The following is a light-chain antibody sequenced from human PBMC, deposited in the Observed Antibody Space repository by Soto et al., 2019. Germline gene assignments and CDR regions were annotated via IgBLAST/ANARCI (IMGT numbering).Light chain of an antibody. CDR2: DAS. Sequence: DIQMTQSPSTLSASVGHRVTITCRASQSIGRWLAWYQQKPGKAPNLLISDASSLQSGAPSRFSGSGSGTEFNLTISSLQPDDFATYYCQHYNNYSYTFGQGTKLEIK. V-gene: IGKV1-5*01. CDR3: QHYNNYSYT. J-gene: IGKJ2*01. CDR1: QSIGRW.